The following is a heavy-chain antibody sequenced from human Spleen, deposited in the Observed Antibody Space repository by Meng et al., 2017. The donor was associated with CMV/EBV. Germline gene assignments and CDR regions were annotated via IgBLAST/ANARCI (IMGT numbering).Heavy chain of an antibody. V-gene: IGHV3-43*01. Sequence: GESLKISCAASGFTFDDYVMHWVRQAPGKGLEWVSLISWDGGNTYYADSVKGRFTISRDNSKNSLYLQMNSLTTGDAAFYYCAKDFCRGSTSCYKDYWGQGTLVTVSS. CDR2: ISWDGGNT. CDR1: GFTFDDYV. D-gene: IGHD2-2*02. CDR3: AKDFCRGSTSCYKDY. J-gene: IGHJ4*02.